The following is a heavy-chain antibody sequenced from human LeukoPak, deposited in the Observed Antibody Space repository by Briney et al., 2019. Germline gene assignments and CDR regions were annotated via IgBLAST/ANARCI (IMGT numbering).Heavy chain of an antibody. J-gene: IGHJ5*02. V-gene: IGHV4-61*01. Sequence: PSETLSLTCTVSGGSLSSSSYYWSWLRQPPGTGLEWIGYIYYSGSTNYNPSLKSRVTISVDTSKNQFSLKLSSVTAADTAVYYCAREVYSGSDGNWFDPWGQGTLVTVSS. CDR1: GGSLSSSSYY. D-gene: IGHD1-26*01. CDR3: AREVYSGSDGNWFDP. CDR2: IYYSGST.